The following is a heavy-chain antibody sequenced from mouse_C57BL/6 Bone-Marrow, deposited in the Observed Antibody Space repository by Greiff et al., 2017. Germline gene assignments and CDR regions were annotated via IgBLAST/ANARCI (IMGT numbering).Heavy chain of an antibody. CDR2: IDPSDSET. J-gene: IGHJ4*01. Sequence: QVQLQQPGAELVRPASSVTLSCKASGYSFTSYWMHWVKQRPIQGLEWIGNIDPSDSETHYNQKFKDKATLTVDKSSITAYRQRSSLTSEDSAVYYCARRDGNYPRYYAMDYWGQGTSVTVSS. D-gene: IGHD2-1*01. CDR3: ARRDGNYPRYYAMDY. CDR1: GYSFTSYW. V-gene: IGHV1-52*01.